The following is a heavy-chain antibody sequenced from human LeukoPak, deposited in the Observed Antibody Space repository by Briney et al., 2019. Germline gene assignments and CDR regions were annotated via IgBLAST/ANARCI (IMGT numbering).Heavy chain of an antibody. CDR2: ISGYNGNT. J-gene: IGHJ4*02. Sequence: ASVKVSCKTSGYTFTNHGISWVRQAPGQGLEWMGWISGYNGNTNYVQKSRGRITMTTDTSTSTAYLHLRSLSSDDTALYYCARDLSLGRHDDGEPFDSWGQGTLVTVSS. V-gene: IGHV1-18*01. CDR1: GYTFTNHG. CDR3: ARDLSLGRHDDGEPFDS. D-gene: IGHD4-17*01.